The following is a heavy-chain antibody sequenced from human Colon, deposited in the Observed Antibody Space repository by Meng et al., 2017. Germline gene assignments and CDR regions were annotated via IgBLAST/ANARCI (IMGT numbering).Heavy chain of an antibody. CDR1: GFTFSGYS. V-gene: IGHV3-30*04. D-gene: IGHD3-10*02. CDR3: ASGFYDGHGYYVGGD. CDR2: INYDGSRK. Sequence: GGSLRLSCAASGFTFSGYSMNWVRQAPGKGLQWVSVINYDGSRKFYADSAKGRFTISRDNSKDTLFLQMNSLSVEDTAVYYCASGFYDGHGYYVGGDWGQGTLVTVS. J-gene: IGHJ4*02.